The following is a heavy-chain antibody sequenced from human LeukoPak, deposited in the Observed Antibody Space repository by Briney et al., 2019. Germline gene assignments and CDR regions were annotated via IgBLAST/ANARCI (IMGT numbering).Heavy chain of an antibody. CDR1: GFSFSSHC. V-gene: IGHV3-23*01. J-gene: IGHJ4*02. D-gene: IGHD2-2*01. CDR3: AHGAMYQLDY. Sequence: HPGGSLRLSCAASGFSFSSHCMSWVRQAPGKGLEWVSGIIGGAGSTYYADSVKGRFTISGDNAKNTLFLQMNSLRAEDTAVYYCAHGAMYQLDYWGQGTLVTVSS. CDR2: IIGGAGST.